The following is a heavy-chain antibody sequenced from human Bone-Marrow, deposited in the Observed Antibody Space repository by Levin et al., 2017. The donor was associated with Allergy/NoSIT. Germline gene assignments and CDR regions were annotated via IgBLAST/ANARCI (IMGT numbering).Heavy chain of an antibody. D-gene: IGHD3-16*01. V-gene: IGHV3-30-3*01. CDR2: ISSDGTNK. J-gene: IGHJ4*02. Sequence: GGSLRLSCAASGFTFSFYAMHWVRQAPGKGLEWVAVISSDGTNKYYGDSLRGRVTVSRDNSKNTAYLQMNSLRPDDTSVYYCARDLGRGSPTWQLTWGQGTLVSVS. CDR3: ARDLGRGSPTWQLT. CDR1: GFTFSFYA.